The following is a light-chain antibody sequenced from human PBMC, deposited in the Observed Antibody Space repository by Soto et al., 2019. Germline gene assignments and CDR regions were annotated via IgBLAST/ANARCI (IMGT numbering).Light chain of an antibody. Sequence: QPVLTQPASVSGSPGQSITISCTGTSSDVGSYNLVSWYQQHPGKVPKLMIYEVSKRPSGVSNRFSGSKSGNTASLTISGLEAEDEAAYYCCSYAGSTTYVVFGGGTKLTVL. CDR1: SSDVGSYNL. V-gene: IGLV2-23*02. CDR3: CSYAGSTTYVV. J-gene: IGLJ2*01. CDR2: EVS.